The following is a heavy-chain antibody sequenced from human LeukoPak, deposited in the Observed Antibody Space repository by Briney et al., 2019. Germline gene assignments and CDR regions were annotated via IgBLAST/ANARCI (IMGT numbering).Heavy chain of an antibody. Sequence: GGSLRLSCAASGFTFSSYAMSWVRQAPGKGLEWVSSISSSSSYIYYADSVKGRFTISRDNAKNSLYLQMNSLRAEDTAVYYCASSGGGIAAAGTYYFDYWGQGTLVTVSS. CDR3: ASSGGGIAAAGTYYFDY. J-gene: IGHJ4*02. CDR1: GFTFSSYA. V-gene: IGHV3-21*01. D-gene: IGHD6-13*01. CDR2: ISSSSSYI.